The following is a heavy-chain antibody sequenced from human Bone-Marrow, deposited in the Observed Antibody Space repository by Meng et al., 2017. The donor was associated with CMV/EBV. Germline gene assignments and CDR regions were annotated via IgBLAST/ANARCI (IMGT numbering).Heavy chain of an antibody. D-gene: IGHD2-21*02. Sequence: GESLKISCAASGFTFSSYWMSWVRQAPGKGLEWVANIKQDGSEKYYVDSVKGRFTISRDNSKNTLCLQMNSLRAEDTAVYYCAREKDRRDPAPDAFDIWGQGTMATFSS. CDR2: IKQDGSEK. CDR3: AREKDRRDPAPDAFDI. V-gene: IGHV3-7*01. CDR1: GFTFSSYW. J-gene: IGHJ3*02.